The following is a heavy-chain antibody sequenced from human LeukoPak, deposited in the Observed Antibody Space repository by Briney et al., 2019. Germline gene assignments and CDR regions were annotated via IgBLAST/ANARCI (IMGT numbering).Heavy chain of an antibody. CDR3: ARHVAGVGATY. V-gene: IGHV4-34*01. CDR1: GFTFSDYY. Sequence: LRLSCAASGFTFSDYYMSWIRQAPGKGLEWIGEINHSGSTNYNPSLKSRVTISVDTSKNQFSLKLSSVTAADTAVYYCARHVAGVGATYWGQGTLVTVSS. D-gene: IGHD1-26*01. J-gene: IGHJ4*02. CDR2: INHSGST.